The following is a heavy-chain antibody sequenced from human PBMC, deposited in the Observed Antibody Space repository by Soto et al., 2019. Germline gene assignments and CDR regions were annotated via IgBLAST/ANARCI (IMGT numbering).Heavy chain of an antibody. CDR2: INHSEST. CDR1: GGSFSGYY. CDR3: ARGRIAAAAPRDYYYGMDV. J-gene: IGHJ6*02. Sequence: PSETLSLTCAVYGGSFSGYYWGWIRQPPGKGLEWIGEINHSESTNYNPSLKSRDTISVDTSKNKFSLKLSSVTAADTAVYYCARGRIAAAAPRDYYYGMDVWGQGTTVTVSS. D-gene: IGHD6-13*01. V-gene: IGHV4-34*01.